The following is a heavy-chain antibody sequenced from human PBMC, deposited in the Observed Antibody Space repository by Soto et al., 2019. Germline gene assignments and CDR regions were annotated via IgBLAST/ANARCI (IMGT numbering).Heavy chain of an antibody. CDR1: GGSISSYY. J-gene: IGHJ5*02. V-gene: IGHV4-59*01. CDR3: AREGIGDYGDSYFNWFDP. Sequence: SETLSLTCTVSGGSISSYYWSWIRQPPGKGLEWIGYIYYSGSTNYNPSLKSRVTISVDTSKNQFSLKLSSVTAADTAVYYCAREGIGDYGDSYFNWFDPWGQGTLVTVSS. CDR2: IYYSGST. D-gene: IGHD4-17*01.